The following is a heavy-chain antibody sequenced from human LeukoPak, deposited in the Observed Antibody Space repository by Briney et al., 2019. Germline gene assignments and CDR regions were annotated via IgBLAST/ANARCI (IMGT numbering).Heavy chain of an antibody. Sequence: ASVKVSCKASGYRFTSYGISWVRQAPGQGLEWMGWISGYNGNTNYAQKLQGRVTMTTDTSTSTAYLELRSLRSDDTAVYYCAREYCSTTRCYMADYWGQGTLVTVSS. D-gene: IGHD2-2*01. J-gene: IGHJ4*02. CDR3: AREYCSTTRCYMADY. V-gene: IGHV1-18*01. CDR1: GYRFTSYG. CDR2: ISGYNGNT.